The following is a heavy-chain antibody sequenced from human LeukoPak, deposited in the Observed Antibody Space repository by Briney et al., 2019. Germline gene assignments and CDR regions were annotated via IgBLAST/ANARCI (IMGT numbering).Heavy chain of an antibody. V-gene: IGHV3-23*01. D-gene: IGHD3-3*01. CDR2: ISPSGDIT. Sequence: GGSLRLSCAGSGFSFSSHGMNWVRQAPGKGLEWVSGISPSGDITYYTDSVRGRFTISRDNFKNTLSLQVNSLRAEDTAVYYCARGGFDYDFWSGYYTFDYWGQGTLVTVSS. CDR3: ARGGFDYDFWSGYYTFDY. CDR1: GFSFSSHG. J-gene: IGHJ4*02.